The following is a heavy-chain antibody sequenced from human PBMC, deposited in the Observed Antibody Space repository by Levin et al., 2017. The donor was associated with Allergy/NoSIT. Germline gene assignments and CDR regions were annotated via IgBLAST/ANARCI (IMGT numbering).Heavy chain of an antibody. CDR3: AKDSSGRPFDI. Sequence: GGSLRLSCKASGYTFTTYAMNWVRQAPGQGLEWMGWSNTHTGNPTYAPGFTGRFVFSLDTSVNTAYMEISNLKAEDTAMYYCAKDSSGRPFDIWGQGTMVNVSS. V-gene: IGHV7-4-1*02. CDR1: GYTFTTYA. CDR2: SNTHTGNP. D-gene: IGHD3-22*01. J-gene: IGHJ3*02.